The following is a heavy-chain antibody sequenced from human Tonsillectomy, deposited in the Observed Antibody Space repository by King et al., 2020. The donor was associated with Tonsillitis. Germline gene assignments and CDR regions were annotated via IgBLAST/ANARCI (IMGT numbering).Heavy chain of an antibody. Sequence: VQLQQWGAGLLKPSETLSLTCAVFGGSFSGYYWSWIRQPPGKGLEWIGEINHSGSTNYNPSLKSRVTISVDTSKNKLSLNLSSVTVADTAVYYCARVLVGSYSERFRSWYFDLWGRGTLVTVSS. CDR1: GGSFSGYY. D-gene: IGHD5-18*01. V-gene: IGHV4-34*01. J-gene: IGHJ2*01. CDR2: INHSGST. CDR3: ARVLVGSYSERFRSWYFDL.